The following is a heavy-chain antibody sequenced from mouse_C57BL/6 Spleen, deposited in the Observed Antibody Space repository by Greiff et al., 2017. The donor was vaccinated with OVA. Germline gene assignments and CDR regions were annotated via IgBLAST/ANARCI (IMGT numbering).Heavy chain of an antibody. CDR1: GYTFTSYC. V-gene: IGHV1-50*01. D-gene: IGHD1-1*01. CDR3: ARSSSEAMDY. J-gene: IGHJ4*01. Sequence: QVQLQQPGAELVKPGASVKLSCKASGYTFTSYCMQWVKQRPGQGLEWIGEIDPSDSYTNYNQKFKGKATLTADTSSSTAYMQLSSLPSEGSAVYYCARSSSEAMDYWGQGTSVTVSS. CDR2: IDPSDSYT.